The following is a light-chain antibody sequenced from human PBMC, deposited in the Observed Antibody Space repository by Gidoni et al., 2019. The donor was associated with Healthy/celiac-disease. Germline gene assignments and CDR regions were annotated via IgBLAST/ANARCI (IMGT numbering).Light chain of an antibody. CDR1: QNIISW. J-gene: IGKJ4*01. CDR2: DAS. V-gene: IGKV1-5*01. Sequence: DIQMTQSPATLSASVGDRVTITCRASQNIISWLAWYQQKPGKAPKLLIYDASSLESGVPSRFSGSGSGTEFTLTISSLQPDDFATYYCQQYNSYPLTFGGGTKVEIK. CDR3: QQYNSYPLT.